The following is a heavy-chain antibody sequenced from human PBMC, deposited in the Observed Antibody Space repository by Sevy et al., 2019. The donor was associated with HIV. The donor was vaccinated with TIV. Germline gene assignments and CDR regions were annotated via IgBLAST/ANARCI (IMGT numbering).Heavy chain of an antibody. CDR1: GFTFRNYG. J-gene: IGHJ2*01. CDR2: ISYSGDET. CDR3: TKRVDYSSSSAYFDV. Sequence: GGSLRLSCAVSGFTFRNYGMSWVRQAPGKGLEWVSSISYSGDETYYADSVKGRFTISRDNSKTTLDLQMNSLRAEDTATYYCTKRVDYSSSSAYFDVWGRGTLVTVSS. V-gene: IGHV3-23*01. D-gene: IGHD6-6*01.